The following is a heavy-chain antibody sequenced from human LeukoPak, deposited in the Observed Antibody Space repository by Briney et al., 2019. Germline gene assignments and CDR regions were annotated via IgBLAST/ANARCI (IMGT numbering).Heavy chain of an antibody. Sequence: SGTLSLTCTVSGGSISSSSYYWGWIRQPPGKGLEWIGSIYYSGSTYYNPSLKSRVTISVDTSKNQISLKLSAVTAADTAVYYCAKGGSSGYYYFDYWGQGTLVTVSS. CDR2: IYYSGST. V-gene: IGHV4-39*07. J-gene: IGHJ4*02. CDR3: AKGGSSGYYYFDY. D-gene: IGHD3-22*01. CDR1: GGSISSSSYY.